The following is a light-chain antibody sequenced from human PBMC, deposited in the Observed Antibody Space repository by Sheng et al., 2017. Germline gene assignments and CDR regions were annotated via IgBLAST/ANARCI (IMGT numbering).Light chain of an antibody. V-gene: IGLV2-8*01. CDR2: EVT. CDR1: SGDVGAYNY. Sequence: QSALTQPPSASGSPGQSVTISCTGTSGDVGAYNYVSWYQQHPGKVPKLMIYEVTKRPSGIPDRFSGSKSGNTASLTVSGLQGEDEADYYCSSFAGGNNLVFGGGTKLTVL. CDR3: SSFAGGNNLV. J-gene: IGLJ2*01.